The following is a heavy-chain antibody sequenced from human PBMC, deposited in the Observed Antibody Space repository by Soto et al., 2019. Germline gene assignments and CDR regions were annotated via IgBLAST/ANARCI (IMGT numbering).Heavy chain of an antibody. CDR3: ARHDWNGVDY. V-gene: IGHV4-39*01. Sequence: QLQLQASGPGLVKPSETLSLTCTVSGGSISSSSYYWGWIRQPPGKGLEWIGSIYYSGSTYYNPSLKSRVTIPVDTSKNQFSLKLSSVTAADTAVYYCARHDWNGVDYWGQGTLVTVSS. D-gene: IGHD1-1*01. J-gene: IGHJ4*02. CDR1: GGSISSSSYY. CDR2: IYYSGST.